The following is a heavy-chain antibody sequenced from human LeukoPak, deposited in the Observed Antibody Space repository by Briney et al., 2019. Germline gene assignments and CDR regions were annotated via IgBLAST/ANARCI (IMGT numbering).Heavy chain of an antibody. J-gene: IGHJ4*02. Sequence: PSETLSLTCSVSGGSITSTSYYWGWARQPPGKGLEWIGSIHPDGSTHHNPSLKSRVSVSADTSKNQYSLSLTSVTVADTAVYYCAIDSGDHRVVYWGQGTLVTVSS. CDR3: AIDSGDHRVVY. V-gene: IGHV4-39*01. CDR1: GGSITSTSYY. D-gene: IGHD1-26*01. CDR2: IHPDGST.